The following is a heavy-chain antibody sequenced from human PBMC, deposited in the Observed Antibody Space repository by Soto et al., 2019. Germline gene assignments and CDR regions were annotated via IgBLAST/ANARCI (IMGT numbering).Heavy chain of an antibody. Sequence: GASVKVSCKASGYTFTGYYMHWVRQAPGQGLEWMGWINPNSGGTNYAQKLQGRVTMTRDTSISTAYMELSRLRSDDTAVYYCARDLTAVDYYGMDVWGQGTTVTVSS. CDR2: INPNSGGT. CDR1: GYTFTGYY. V-gene: IGHV1-2*02. CDR3: ARDLTAVDYYGMDV. J-gene: IGHJ6*02.